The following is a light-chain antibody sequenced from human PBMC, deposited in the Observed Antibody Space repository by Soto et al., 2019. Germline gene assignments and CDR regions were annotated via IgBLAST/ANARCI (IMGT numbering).Light chain of an antibody. V-gene: IGLV1-40*01. CDR2: ANS. Sequence: QSVLTQPPSVSGAPGQRVTISCTGSSSSFGAGYDVHWYQQIPGTAPKLLIFANSNRPSGVPDRFSGSKSGTSASLAITGLQAEDEAAYYCQSYDDSLSGSFFGTGTKVTVL. J-gene: IGLJ1*01. CDR1: SSSFGAGYD. CDR3: QSYDDSLSGSF.